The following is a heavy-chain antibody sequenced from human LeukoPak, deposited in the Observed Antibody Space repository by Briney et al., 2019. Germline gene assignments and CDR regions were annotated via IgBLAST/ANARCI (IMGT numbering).Heavy chain of an antibody. Sequence: SETLSLTCTVSGGSISSYYWSWIRQPAGKGLEWIGRIHTSGNTKYNPSLKSRVTMSVDTSKNQFSLKLSSVTAADTAVYYCARQTDFWSGYYYRDAFDIWGQGTMVTVSS. V-gene: IGHV4-4*07. CDR1: GGSISSYY. D-gene: IGHD3-3*01. CDR3: ARQTDFWSGYYYRDAFDI. J-gene: IGHJ3*02. CDR2: IHTSGNT.